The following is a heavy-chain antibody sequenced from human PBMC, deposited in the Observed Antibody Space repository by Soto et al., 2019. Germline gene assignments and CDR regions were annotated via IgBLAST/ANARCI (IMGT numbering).Heavy chain of an antibody. CDR3: ARHRVVVVYDAFDI. CDR1: GGSISSSSYY. D-gene: IGHD2-2*01. Sequence: QLQLQESGPGLVKPSETLSLTCTVSGGSISSSSYYWGWIRQPPGKGLEWIGSIYYSGSTYYNPPLNSRVTISVDTSKNHFSLTLSSVTAADTAVYYCARHRVVVVYDAFDIWGQGTMVTVSS. CDR2: IYYSGST. V-gene: IGHV4-39*01. J-gene: IGHJ3*02.